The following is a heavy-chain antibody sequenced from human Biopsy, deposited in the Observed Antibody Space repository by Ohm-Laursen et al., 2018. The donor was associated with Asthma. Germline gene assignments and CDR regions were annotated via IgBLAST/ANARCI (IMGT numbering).Heavy chain of an antibody. J-gene: IGHJ5*02. CDR1: GGSINIGDYY. Sequence: TLSLTCTVSGGSINIGDYYWSWIRQHPVKGLEWIGYIYYSGSTFYSPSLESRVTVSVDTSKNQFSLSLTSVTAADTAVYYCARTTYGDDGFDPWGQGTLVTVSS. D-gene: IGHD4-17*01. CDR3: ARTTYGDDGFDP. CDR2: IYYSGST. V-gene: IGHV4-31*03.